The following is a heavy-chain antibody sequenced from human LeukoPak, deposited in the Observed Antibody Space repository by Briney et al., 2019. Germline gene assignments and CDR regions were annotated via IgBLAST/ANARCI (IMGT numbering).Heavy chain of an antibody. D-gene: IGHD5-24*01. J-gene: IGHJ4*02. CDR3: ARGSRDGYNFFDY. V-gene: IGHV3-23*01. CDR1: GFTFSSYA. CDR2: ISGSGSYT. Sequence: GGSLRLSCAASGFTFSSYAMSWVRQGPGKGLEWVSTISGSGSYTYYADSVKGRFTISRDNAKNSLYLQMNSLRAEDTAVYYCARGSRDGYNFFDYWGQGTLVTVSS.